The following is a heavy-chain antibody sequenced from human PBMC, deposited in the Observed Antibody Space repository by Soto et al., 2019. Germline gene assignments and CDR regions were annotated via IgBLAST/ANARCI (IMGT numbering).Heavy chain of an antibody. V-gene: IGHV3-23*01. Sequence: EVQLLESGGGLVQPGGSLRLSCAASGFTFSSYAMNWVRQAPGKGLEWVSVISGRGDSTYYADSVKGRLPISRDNAKNTRYLQMNSRRAEDTAVYYCAKRTIGSSYDYWGKGTLVTVSS. D-gene: IGHD6-13*01. CDR3: AKRTIGSSYDY. CDR1: GFTFSSYA. CDR2: ISGRGDST. J-gene: IGHJ4*02.